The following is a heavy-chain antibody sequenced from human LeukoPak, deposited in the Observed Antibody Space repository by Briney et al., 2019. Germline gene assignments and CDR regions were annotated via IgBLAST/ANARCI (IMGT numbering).Heavy chain of an antibody. Sequence: SETLSLTCTVSGGSISSSSYYWGWIRQPPGKGLEWIGSIYYSGSTYYNPSLKSRVTISVDTSKNQFSLKLTSVTAADTAVYYCARQTGSGLFILPGGQGTLVTVSS. CDR3: ARQTGSGLFILP. D-gene: IGHD3/OR15-3a*01. J-gene: IGHJ4*02. CDR2: IYYSGST. CDR1: GGSISSSSYY. V-gene: IGHV4-39*01.